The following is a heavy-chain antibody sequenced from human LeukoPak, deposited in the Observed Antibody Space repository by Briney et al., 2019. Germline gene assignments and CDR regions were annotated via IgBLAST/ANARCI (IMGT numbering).Heavy chain of an antibody. CDR1: GGSTTNNHW. CDR2: IYHSGNT. Sequence: PSETLSLTCVVSGGSTTNNHWWSWVRQPPGKGLEWIGEIYHSGNTNYNPSLKSRVTISVDKSKNQFSLELTSVTAADTAVYYCARNPTLWGQGTLVTVSS. J-gene: IGHJ4*02. CDR3: ARNPTL. V-gene: IGHV4-4*02.